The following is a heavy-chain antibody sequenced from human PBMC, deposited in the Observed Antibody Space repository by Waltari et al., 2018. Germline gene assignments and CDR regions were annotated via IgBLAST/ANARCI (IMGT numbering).Heavy chain of an antibody. CDR1: GYSVTGGFY. V-gene: IGHV4-38-2*02. Sequence: QVQLQESGPGLVKPSETLSLTCSVSGYSVTGGFYWGWIRQAPGKGLEWIANIYYSGTTYYHPALRSRVTISVDTSKNQFSLKLTALTAADTAVYYCVRDRPTGEVDQWGPGTLVTVSS. D-gene: IGHD7-27*01. CDR3: VRDRPTGEVDQ. CDR2: IYYSGTT. J-gene: IGHJ4*02.